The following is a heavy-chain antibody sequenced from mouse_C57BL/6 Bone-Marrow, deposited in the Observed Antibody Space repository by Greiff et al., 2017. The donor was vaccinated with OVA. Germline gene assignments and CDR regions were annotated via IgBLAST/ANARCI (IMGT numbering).Heavy chain of an antibody. Sequence: QVQLQQSGAELAKPGASVKLSCKASGYTFTSYWMHWVKQRPGQGLEWIGYINPSSGYTKYNQKFKDKATLTADKSSSTAYMELRSLTSEDSAVYYCTSLYSNYGFDYWGQGTTLTVSS. CDR2: INPSSGYT. CDR3: TSLYSNYGFDY. J-gene: IGHJ2*01. CDR1: GYTFTSYW. D-gene: IGHD2-5*01. V-gene: IGHV1-7*01.